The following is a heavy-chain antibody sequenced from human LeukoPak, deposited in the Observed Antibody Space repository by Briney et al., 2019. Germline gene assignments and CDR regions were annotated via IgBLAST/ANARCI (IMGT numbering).Heavy chain of an antibody. V-gene: IGHV4-59*08. J-gene: IGHJ4*02. CDR3: ARHPLGYCSGGSCYPVFDY. D-gene: IGHD2-15*01. Sequence: SETLSLTCTVSGGSISSYYWSWIRQPPGKGLEWIGYIYYSGSTNYNPSLKSRVTISVDTSKNQFSLKLSSVTAADTAVYYRARHPLGYCSGGSCYPVFDYWGQGTLVTVSS. CDR2: IYYSGST. CDR1: GGSISSYY.